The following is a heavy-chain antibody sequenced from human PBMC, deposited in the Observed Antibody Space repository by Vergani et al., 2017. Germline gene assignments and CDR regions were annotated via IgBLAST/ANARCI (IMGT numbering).Heavy chain of an antibody. D-gene: IGHD2-2*01. J-gene: IGHJ6*02. CDR1: GGSISSGSYY. Sequence: QVQLQESGPGLVKPSQTLSLTCTVSGGSISSGSYYWSWVWQPAGKGLGWIGRIYTSGSTNYNPSLKSRVNISVDPSKNQFSLKLSSVTAADTAVYYCARHAPYYYYCMDVWGQGTTVTVSS. CDR3: ARHAPYYYYCMDV. CDR2: IYTSGST. V-gene: IGHV4-61*02.